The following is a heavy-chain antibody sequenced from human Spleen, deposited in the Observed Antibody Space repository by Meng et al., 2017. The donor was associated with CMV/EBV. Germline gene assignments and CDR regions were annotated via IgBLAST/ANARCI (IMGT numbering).Heavy chain of an antibody. D-gene: IGHD1-14*01. J-gene: IGHJ5*02. Sequence: SVKVSCKASGGTFSSYAISWVRQAPGQGLEWMGGIIPIFGTANYPQQFQGRVTITTDESTSTAYMELRSLRSEDTAVYYCARQEPNNWFDPWGQGTLVTVSS. CDR3: ARQEPNNWFDP. CDR2: IIPIFGTA. V-gene: IGHV1-69*05. CDR1: GGTFSSYA.